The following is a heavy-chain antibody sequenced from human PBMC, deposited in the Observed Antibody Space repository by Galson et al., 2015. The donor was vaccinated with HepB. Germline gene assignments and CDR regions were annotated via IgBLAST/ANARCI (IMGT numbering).Heavy chain of an antibody. CDR1: GFTFSSYA. V-gene: IGHV3-23*01. CDR3: AKVRFLNFAVVPAAFDY. D-gene: IGHD2-2*01. J-gene: IGHJ4*02. Sequence: SLRLSCAASGFTFSSYAMSWVRQAPGKGLEWVSAISGSGGSTYYADSVKGRFTISRDNSKNTLYLQMNSLRAEDTAVYYCAKVRFLNFAVVPAAFDYWGQGTLVAVSS. CDR2: ISGSGGST.